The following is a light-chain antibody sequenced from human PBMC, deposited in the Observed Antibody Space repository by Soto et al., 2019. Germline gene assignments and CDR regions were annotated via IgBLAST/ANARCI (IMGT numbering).Light chain of an antibody. CDR1: SSDVGSYDL. Sequence: QSALTQPASVSVSPGQSITITCTGTSSDVGSYDLVSWYQQHPGKAPKFMIYEVNKRPSGVSDRFSGSKSGNTASLTISGLQAEDEADYHCCSYAGSSTFLYVFGTGTKVTVL. J-gene: IGLJ1*01. CDR3: CSYAGSSTFLYV. CDR2: EVN. V-gene: IGLV2-23*02.